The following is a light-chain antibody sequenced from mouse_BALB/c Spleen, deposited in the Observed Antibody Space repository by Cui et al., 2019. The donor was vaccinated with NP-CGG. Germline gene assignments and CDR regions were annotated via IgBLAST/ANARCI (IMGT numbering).Light chain of an antibody. J-gene: IGLJ1*01. Sequence: QAVVPQEFALTTSPGETVTLTCRSSTGAVTTSNYANWVQEKPDHLFTGLIGGTNNRAPGVPARFSGSLIGDKAALTITGAQTEDEAIYFCALWYSNHWVFGGGTKVTVL. CDR2: GTN. CDR3: ALWYSNHWV. CDR1: TGAVTTSNY. V-gene: IGLV1*01.